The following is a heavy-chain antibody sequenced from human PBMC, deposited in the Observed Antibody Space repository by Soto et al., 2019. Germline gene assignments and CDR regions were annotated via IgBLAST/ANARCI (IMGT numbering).Heavy chain of an antibody. J-gene: IGHJ3*01. Sequence: WIWKNKNPGKGLEWIGYFYYSGATYYNPSLKSRVTISVDTSKNQFSLMLDSVTAADTAIYYCARDYGDYGDSFDVWGQGTMVTVSS. CDR2: FYYSGAT. D-gene: IGHD4-17*01. CDR3: ARDYGDYGDSFDV. V-gene: IGHV4-30-4*06.